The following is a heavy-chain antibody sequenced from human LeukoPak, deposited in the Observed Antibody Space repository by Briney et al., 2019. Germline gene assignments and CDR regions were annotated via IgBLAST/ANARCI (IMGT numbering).Heavy chain of an antibody. J-gene: IGHJ4*02. D-gene: IGHD6-19*01. V-gene: IGHV4-39*01. CDR1: GGSISSSNYY. CDR2: IYYSGNT. CDR3: SSGWYGAVDY. Sequence: SETLSLTCTVSGGSISSSNYYWGWIRQPPGKGLEWIGGIYYSGNTYYNPSLKSRVTISVDTSKNQFSLKLSSVTAADTAVYYCSSGWYGAVDYWGQGTLVTVSS.